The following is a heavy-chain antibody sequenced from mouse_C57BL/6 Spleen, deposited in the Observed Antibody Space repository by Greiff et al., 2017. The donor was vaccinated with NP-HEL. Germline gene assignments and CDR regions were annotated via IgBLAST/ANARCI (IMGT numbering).Heavy chain of an antibody. D-gene: IGHD2-4*01. J-gene: IGHJ3*01. Sequence: QVQLQQSGAELVRPGASVTLSCKASGYTFTDYEMHWVKQTPVHGLEWIGAIDPETGGTAYNQKFKGKAILTADKSSSTAYMELRSLTSEDSAVYYCTRYDYPWFAYWGQGTLVTVSA. CDR3: TRYDYPWFAY. CDR2: IDPETGGT. CDR1: GYTFTDYE. V-gene: IGHV1-15*01.